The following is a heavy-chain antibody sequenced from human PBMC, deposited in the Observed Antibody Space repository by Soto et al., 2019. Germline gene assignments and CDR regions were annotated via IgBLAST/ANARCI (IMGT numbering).Heavy chain of an antibody. J-gene: IGHJ4*02. CDR3: ARDCRMSDRIVATFMGY. V-gene: IGHV1-18*04. D-gene: IGHD5-12*01. CDR2: ISAYNGNT. CDR1: GYTFTSYG. Sequence: QVQLVQSGAEVKKPGASVKVSCKASGYTFTSYGISWVRQAPGQGLEWMGWISAYNGNTNYAQKLQGRVTMTTETSTSTAYMELRGLRSDDTAVDYCARDCRMSDRIVATFMGYWGQGTLVTVSS.